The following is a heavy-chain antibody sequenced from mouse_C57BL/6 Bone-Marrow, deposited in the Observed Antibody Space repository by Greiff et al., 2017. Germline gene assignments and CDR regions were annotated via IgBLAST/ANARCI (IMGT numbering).Heavy chain of an antibody. CDR1: GYAFTNYL. CDR3: ARSSYWYFDV. V-gene: IGHV1-54*01. Sequence: LMESGAELVRPGTSVKVSCKASGYAFTNYLIEWVKQRPGQGLEWIGVINPGSGGTNYNEKFKGKATLTADKSSSTAYMQLSSLTSEDSAVYFCARSSYWYFDVWGTGTTVTVSS. J-gene: IGHJ1*03. D-gene: IGHD1-1*01. CDR2: INPGSGGT.